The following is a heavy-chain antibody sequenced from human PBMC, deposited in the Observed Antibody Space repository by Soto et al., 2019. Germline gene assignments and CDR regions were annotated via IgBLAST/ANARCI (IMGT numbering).Heavy chain of an antibody. D-gene: IGHD3-9*01. CDR1: GGSFSGYY. V-gene: IGHV4-34*01. CDR2: INRSGST. CDR3: ARGRYFDWLLSFDY. J-gene: IGHJ4*02. Sequence: PSETLSLTCAVYGGSFSGYYWSWIRQPPGKGLEWIGEINRSGSTNYNPSLKSRVTISVDTSKNQFSLKLSSVTAADTAVYYCARGRYFDWLLSFDYWGQGTLVTVSS.